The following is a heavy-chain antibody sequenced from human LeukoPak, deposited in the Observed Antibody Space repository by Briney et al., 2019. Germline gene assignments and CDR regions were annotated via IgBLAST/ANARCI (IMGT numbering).Heavy chain of an antibody. D-gene: IGHD3-3*01. J-gene: IGHJ5*02. CDR2: IYYSGNT. V-gene: IGHV4-39*07. CDR3: ARGGDFWSGSLSWFDP. CDR1: GGSISSSSYY. Sequence: PSETLSLTCTVSGGSISSSSYYWVWIRQPPGKGLEWIGGIYYSGNTYYNPSLKSRVTVSVDTSKNQFSLKLGSVTAADTALYYCARGGDFWSGSLSWFDPWGQGTLVTVSS.